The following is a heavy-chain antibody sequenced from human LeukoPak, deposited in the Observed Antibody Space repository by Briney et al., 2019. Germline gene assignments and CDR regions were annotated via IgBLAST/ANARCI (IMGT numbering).Heavy chain of an antibody. CDR2: INQDGGTK. V-gene: IGHV3-7*01. CDR3: AKDLHYYTSDV. CDR1: GFTFSSYW. Sequence: PGGSLRLSCAASGFTFSSYWMHWVRQAPGKGLEWVATINQDGGTKNHVDSVKGRFTISRDNAKNSLSLQMNSLTVEDAAVYYCAKDLHYYTSDVWGQGTTVTVSS. D-gene: IGHD3-22*01. J-gene: IGHJ6*02.